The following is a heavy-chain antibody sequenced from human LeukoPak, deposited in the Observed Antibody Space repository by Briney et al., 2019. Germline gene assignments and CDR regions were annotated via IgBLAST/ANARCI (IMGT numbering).Heavy chain of an antibody. J-gene: IGHJ3*02. CDR2: IYYSGST. Sequence: SETPSLTCTVSGGSISSYYWSWVRQPPGKGLEWIGYIYYSGSTNYNPSLKSRVTISVDTSKNQFSLKLSSVTAADTAVYYCAREPRGRGSGNHDAFDIWGQGTMVTVSS. V-gene: IGHV4-59*01. D-gene: IGHD1-26*01. CDR3: AREPRGRGSGNHDAFDI. CDR1: GGSISSYY.